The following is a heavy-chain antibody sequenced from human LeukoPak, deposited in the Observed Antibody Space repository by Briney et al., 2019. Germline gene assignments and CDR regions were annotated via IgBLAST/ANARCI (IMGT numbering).Heavy chain of an antibody. J-gene: IGHJ5*02. V-gene: IGHV4-59*08. D-gene: IGHD3-22*01. CDR2: IYYSGST. CDR3: ARLEVYYDSSGYYNWFDT. Sequence: SETLSLTCTVSGGTISSYYWSWIRQPPGKGLEWIGYIYYSGSTNYNPSLKSRVTISVDTSKNQFSLKLSSVTAADTAVYYCARLEVYYDSSGYYNWFDTWGQGTLVTVSS. CDR1: GGTISSYY.